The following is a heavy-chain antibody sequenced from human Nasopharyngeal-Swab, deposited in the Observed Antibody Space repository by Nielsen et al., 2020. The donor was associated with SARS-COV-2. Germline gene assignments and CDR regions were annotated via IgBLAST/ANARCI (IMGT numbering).Heavy chain of an antibody. CDR3: ARGRGGSYWYLDL. V-gene: IGHV3-21*01. Sequence: GGSLRLSCAASGFTFSSYSMNWVRQAPGKGLEWVSSISSSSSYIYYADSVKGRFTISRDNAKNSLYLQMKSLRAEDTAVYYCARGRGGSYWYLDLWGRGTLVTVSS. CDR2: ISSSSSYI. D-gene: IGHD3-16*01. J-gene: IGHJ2*01. CDR1: GFTFSSYS.